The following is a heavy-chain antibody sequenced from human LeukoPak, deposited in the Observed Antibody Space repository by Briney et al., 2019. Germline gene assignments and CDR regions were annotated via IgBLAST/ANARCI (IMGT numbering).Heavy chain of an antibody. Sequence: ASVKVSCKASGYTFTSYGISWVRQAPGQGLEWMGWISAYNGNTNYAQKLQGRVTMTTDTSTSTAYMELRSLRSDDTAVYYCARPANVRFGELLNWFDPWGQGTLVTVSS. CDR2: ISAYNGNT. J-gene: IGHJ5*02. D-gene: IGHD3-10*01. CDR3: ARPANVRFGELLNWFDP. CDR1: GYTFTSYG. V-gene: IGHV1-18*01.